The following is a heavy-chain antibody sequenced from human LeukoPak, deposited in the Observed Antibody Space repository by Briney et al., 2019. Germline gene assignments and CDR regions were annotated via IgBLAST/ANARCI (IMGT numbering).Heavy chain of an antibody. CDR1: GLTFEDYA. CDR2: ISWNSGSI. Sequence: GGSLRLSCAASGLTFEDYAMHWVRQAPGKGLEWVSGISWNSGSIGYADSVKGRFTISRDNAKNSLYLQMNSLRAEDTALYYCAKSAYDSSGYYQDYWGQGTLVTVSS. CDR3: AKSAYDSSGYYQDY. V-gene: IGHV3-9*01. D-gene: IGHD3-22*01. J-gene: IGHJ4*02.